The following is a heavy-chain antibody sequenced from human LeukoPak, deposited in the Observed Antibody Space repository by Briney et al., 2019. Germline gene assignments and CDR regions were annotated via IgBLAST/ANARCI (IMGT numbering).Heavy chain of an antibody. CDR3: ARDDWGFDP. CDR1: GFTFSDYA. D-gene: IGHD2-21*01. Sequence: GGSPRLSCAAPGFTFSDYAMHWVRQAPGKGLEWVAFISYDGSNKYYADSLKGRFTISRDNSKNTLYLQMNSLRADDTAVYYCARDDWGFDPWGQGTLVTVSS. V-gene: IGHV3-30-3*01. CDR2: ISYDGSNK. J-gene: IGHJ5*02.